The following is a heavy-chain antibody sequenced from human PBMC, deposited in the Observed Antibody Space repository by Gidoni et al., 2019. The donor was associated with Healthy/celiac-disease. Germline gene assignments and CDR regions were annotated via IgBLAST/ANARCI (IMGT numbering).Heavy chain of an antibody. D-gene: IGHD6-25*01. CDR1: GGSITSGNYY. V-gene: IGHV4-61*02. Sequence: QVQLQASGPGLLKPSQTLSLTCTVSGGSITSGNYYWRWIRQPAGKKLEWIGRIYTSGSTNYNPSRKSRLTISVDTSKNHFSLKLSSVIAADTAVYYCARDLGRLRPYGMDVWGQGTTVTVSS. CDR3: ARDLGRLRPYGMDV. J-gene: IGHJ6*02. CDR2: IYTSGST.